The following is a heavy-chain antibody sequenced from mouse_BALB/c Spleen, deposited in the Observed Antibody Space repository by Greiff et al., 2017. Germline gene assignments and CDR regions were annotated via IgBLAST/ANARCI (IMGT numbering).Heavy chain of an antibody. V-gene: IGHV1-4*02. Sequence: QVQLQQSAAELARPGASVKMSCKASGYTFTSYTMHWVKQRPGQGLEWIGYINPSSGYTEYNQKFKDKTTLTADKSSSTAYMQLSSLTSEDSAVYYCARYRGGLYYFDYWGQGTTLTVSS. CDR3: ARYRGGLYYFDY. CDR1: GYTFTSYT. J-gene: IGHJ2*01. CDR2: INPSSGYT.